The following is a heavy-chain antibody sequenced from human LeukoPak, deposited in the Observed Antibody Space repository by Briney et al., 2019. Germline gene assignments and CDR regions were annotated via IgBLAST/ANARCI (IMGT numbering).Heavy chain of an antibody. CDR3: ARGGGSGSYNFGSYYYYYMDV. V-gene: IGHV4-59*01. J-gene: IGHJ6*03. D-gene: IGHD3-10*01. Sequence: SETLSLTCTVSGGSISSYYWRWIRQPPGKGLEWIGYIYYSGSTNYNPSLKSRVTISVDTSKNQFSLKLSSVTAADTAVYYCARGGGSGSYNFGSYYYYYMDVWGKGTTVTVSS. CDR2: IYYSGST. CDR1: GGSISSYY.